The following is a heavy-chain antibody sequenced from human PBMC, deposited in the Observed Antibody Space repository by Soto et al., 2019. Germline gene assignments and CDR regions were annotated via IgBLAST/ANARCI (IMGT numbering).Heavy chain of an antibody. CDR2: IYYSGST. CDR3: ARVRFGEFESIWFDP. CDR1: GGSISSGGYY. Sequence: SETLSLTCTVSGGSISSGGYYWSWIRQHPGKGLEWIGYIYYSGSTYYNPSLKSRVTISVDTSKNQFSLKLSSVTAADTAVYYCARVRFGEFESIWFDPWGQGTLVTVSS. D-gene: IGHD3-10*01. V-gene: IGHV4-31*03. J-gene: IGHJ5*02.